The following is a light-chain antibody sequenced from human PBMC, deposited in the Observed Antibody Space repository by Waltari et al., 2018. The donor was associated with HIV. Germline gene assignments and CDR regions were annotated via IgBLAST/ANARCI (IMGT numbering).Light chain of an antibody. J-gene: IGKJ4*01. V-gene: IGKV3-20*01. CDR2: GAS. Sequence: EIVLTQSPGTLSLSPGERATLSCRASQSVSASNLAWYQQKPGQAPRLLIYGASSKATGIPDRFSGGGFGTDFTLTISRLEPEDFAVYYCQQYGGSLTFGGGTKVEI. CDR1: QSVSASN. CDR3: QQYGGSLT.